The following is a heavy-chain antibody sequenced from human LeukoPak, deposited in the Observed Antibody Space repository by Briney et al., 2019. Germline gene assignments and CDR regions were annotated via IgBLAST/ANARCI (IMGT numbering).Heavy chain of an antibody. CDR3: ARHRYYGRYYDSSGYYYY. CDR2: INSDGSST. CDR1: GFTFSSYW. Sequence: GGSLRLSCAASGFTFSSYWMHWVRQAPGKGLVWVSRINSDGSSTSYADSVKGRFTISRDNAKNTLYLQMNSLRAEDTAVYYCARHRYYGRYYDSSGYYYYWGQGTLVTVSS. V-gene: IGHV3-74*01. D-gene: IGHD3-22*01. J-gene: IGHJ4*02.